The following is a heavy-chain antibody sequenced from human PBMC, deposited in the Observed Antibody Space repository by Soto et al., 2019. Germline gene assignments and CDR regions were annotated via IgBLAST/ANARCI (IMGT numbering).Heavy chain of an antibody. D-gene: IGHD2-15*01. Sequence: GGSLRLSCTASGFIFSSYWMHWVRQAPGKGLVWVSRINTDGGTTTYAESVKGRFTISRDNARNTLYLQMNSLRPEDTALYYWVRVGSGIYSWRAPWGQGTLVTVSS. V-gene: IGHV3-74*01. J-gene: IGHJ5*02. CDR1: GFIFSSYW. CDR2: INTDGGTT. CDR3: VRVGSGIYSWRAP.